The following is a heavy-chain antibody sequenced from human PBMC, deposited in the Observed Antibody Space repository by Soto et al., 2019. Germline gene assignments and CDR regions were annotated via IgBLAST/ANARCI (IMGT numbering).Heavy chain of an antibody. V-gene: IGHV4-31*03. Sequence: QVQLQESGPGLVKPSQTLSLTCTVSGGSISSGGYYWSWIRQHPGKGLEWIGYIYYSGSTYYNPSLKSRVTISVDTSKNQFSLKLSSVTAADTAVYYCARLPSGHDYYYYYMDVWGKGTTVTVSS. CDR3: ARLPSGHDYYYYYMDV. J-gene: IGHJ6*03. CDR2: IYYSGST. CDR1: GGSISSGGYY.